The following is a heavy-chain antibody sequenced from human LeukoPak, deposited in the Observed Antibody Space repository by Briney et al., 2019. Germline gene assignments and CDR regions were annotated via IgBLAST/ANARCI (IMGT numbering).Heavy chain of an antibody. CDR1: GFTFSSYA. J-gene: IGHJ3*02. D-gene: IGHD3-22*01. CDR2: ISYDGSNK. Sequence: PGGSLRLSCAASGFTFSSYAMHWVRQAPGKGLEWVAAISYDGSNKYYADSVKGRFTISRDNSKNTLYLQMNSLRAEDTAVYYCARDTDYYDSSGYYYGAFDIWGQGTMVTVSS. CDR3: ARDTDYYDSSGYYYGAFDI. V-gene: IGHV3-30-3*01.